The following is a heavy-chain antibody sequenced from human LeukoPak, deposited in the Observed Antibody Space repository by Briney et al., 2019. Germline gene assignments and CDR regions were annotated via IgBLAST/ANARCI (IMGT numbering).Heavy chain of an antibody. D-gene: IGHD3-3*01. J-gene: IGHJ6*03. V-gene: IGHV1-2*02. Sequence: ASVKVSCKASGYTFTGYYMHWVRQAPGQGLEWMGWINPNSGGTNYAQKFQGRVTMTRDTSISTAYMELSRLRSDDTAVYYCARDRSYDFWSGYYYYYMDVWDKGTTVTVSS. CDR2: INPNSGGT. CDR3: ARDRSYDFWSGYYYYYMDV. CDR1: GYTFTGYY.